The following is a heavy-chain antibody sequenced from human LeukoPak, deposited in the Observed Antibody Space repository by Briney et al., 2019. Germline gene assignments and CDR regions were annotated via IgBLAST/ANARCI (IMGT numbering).Heavy chain of an antibody. CDR2: MNPTSGDT. D-gene: IGHD2-21*01. Sequence: ASVKVSCTASGYTFSDYDVNWVRQAPGQGLEWMGWMNPTSGDTGYAQKFQGRVTMTRSMSRNTAYMELSRLRSEDTAVYFCARVVMKAFYYYYMDVWGKGTTIIISS. J-gene: IGHJ6*03. CDR1: GYTFSDYD. CDR3: ARVVMKAFYYYYMDV. V-gene: IGHV1-8*01.